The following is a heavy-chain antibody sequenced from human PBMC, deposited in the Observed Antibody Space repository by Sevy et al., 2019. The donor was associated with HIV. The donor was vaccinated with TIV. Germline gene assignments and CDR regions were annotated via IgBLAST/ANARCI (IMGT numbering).Heavy chain of an antibody. J-gene: IGHJ6*02. CDR2: FDPEDGET. Sequence: ASVKVSCKVSGYTLTELSMHWVRQAPGKGLEWMGGFDPEDGETIYAQKFQGRVTMTEDTSTGTAYMELSSLRSEDTAVYYCATHPDIVVVPAAPNRAYGMDVWGQGTTVTVSS. CDR1: GYTLTELS. V-gene: IGHV1-24*01. D-gene: IGHD2-2*01. CDR3: ATHPDIVVVPAAPNRAYGMDV.